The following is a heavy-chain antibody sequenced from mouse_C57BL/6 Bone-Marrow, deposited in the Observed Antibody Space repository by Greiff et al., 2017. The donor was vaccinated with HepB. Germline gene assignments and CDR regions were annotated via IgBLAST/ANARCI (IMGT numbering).Heavy chain of an antibody. V-gene: IGHV1-19*01. CDR3: ARRGVVPQYYFDY. J-gene: IGHJ2*01. CDR2: INPYNGGT. CDR1: GYTFTDYY. D-gene: IGHD1-1*01. Sequence: EVQLQQSGPVLVKPGASVKMSCKASGYTFTDYYMNWVKQSHGKSLEWIGVINPYNGGTSYNQKFKGKATLTVDKSSSTAYMELNSLTSEDSAVYYCARRGVVPQYYFDYWGQGTTLTVSS.